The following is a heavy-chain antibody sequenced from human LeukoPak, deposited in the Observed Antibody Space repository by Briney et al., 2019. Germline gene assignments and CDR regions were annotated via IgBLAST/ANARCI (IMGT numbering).Heavy chain of an antibody. CDR1: GDSVYSNLIA. J-gene: IGHJ3*01. CDR3: ARGRYSGFDF. Sequence: SQTLSLTCAISGDSVYSNLIAWHWLTQSPSRTLEWLGRTYYRSKWFNEYAVSVRGRINVNLDTSTNQLSLQLHSVTPEDTAVYYCARGRYSGFDFWGQGTMVTVSS. D-gene: IGHD1-14*01. V-gene: IGHV6-1*01. CDR2: TYYRSKWFN.